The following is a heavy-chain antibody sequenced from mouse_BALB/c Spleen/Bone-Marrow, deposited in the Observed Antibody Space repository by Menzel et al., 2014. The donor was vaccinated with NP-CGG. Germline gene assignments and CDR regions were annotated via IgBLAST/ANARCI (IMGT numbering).Heavy chain of an antibody. D-gene: IGHD2-2*01. CDR3: ARSPYGYDGRDY. CDR2: ISSGSSTI. V-gene: IGHV5-17*02. CDR1: GFTFSSFG. Sequence: EVQGVESGGGLVQPGGSRKLSCAASGFTFSSFGMHWVRQAPEEGLEWVAYISSGSSTIYYADTVKGRFTISRDNPKSTLFLQMTSLRSEDTAMYYCARSPYGYDGRDYWGQGTSVTVSS. J-gene: IGHJ4*01.